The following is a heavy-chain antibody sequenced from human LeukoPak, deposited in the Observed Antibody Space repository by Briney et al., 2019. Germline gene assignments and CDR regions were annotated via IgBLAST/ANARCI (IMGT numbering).Heavy chain of an antibody. V-gene: IGHV4-31*03. D-gene: IGHD6-13*01. CDR3: TRRAVSTSWRDF. CDR1: GGSISSGGYY. Sequence: SQTLSLTCTVSGGSISSGGYYWSWIRQHPGKGLEWIGYIYYSGSTYYNPSLKSRVTISVDTSKNQFSLRLTSVTAADTAVYYCTRRAVSTSWRDFWGQGTLVTVSS. CDR2: IYYSGST. J-gene: IGHJ4*02.